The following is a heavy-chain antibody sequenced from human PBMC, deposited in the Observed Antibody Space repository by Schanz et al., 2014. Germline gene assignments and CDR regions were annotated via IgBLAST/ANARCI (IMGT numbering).Heavy chain of an antibody. CDR2: ISGSGGST. CDR3: ARGGSGSHYRLDY. J-gene: IGHJ4*02. D-gene: IGHD1-26*01. Sequence: EVQLLESGGGLVQPGGSLRLSCAASGFTFSSYAMSWVRQAPGKGLEWVSAISGSGGSTYYADSVKGRFTISRDNSKNTVYLQMNSLRAEDTGLYFCARGGSGSHYRLDYWGQGTLVTVSS. CDR1: GFTFSSYA. V-gene: IGHV3-23*01.